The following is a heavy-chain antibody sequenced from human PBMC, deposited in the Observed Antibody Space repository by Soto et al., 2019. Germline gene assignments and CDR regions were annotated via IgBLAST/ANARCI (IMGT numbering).Heavy chain of an antibody. CDR2: FYPGDSTS. CDR1: GYSFISYW. Sequence: GESLKISCKTSGYSFISYWVAWVRQLPGKGLEWMGTFYPGDSTSTYSPSFQGQVTISVDTSITTAYLQLNSLKASDTAMYYCARIIGYCRNNDCSWTFDVWGQGTMVTVSS. V-gene: IGHV5-51*01. D-gene: IGHD2-15*01. CDR3: ARIIGYCRNNDCSWTFDV. J-gene: IGHJ3*01.